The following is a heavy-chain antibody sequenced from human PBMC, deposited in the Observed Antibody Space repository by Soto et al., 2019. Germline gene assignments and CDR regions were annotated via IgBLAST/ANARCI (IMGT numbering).Heavy chain of an antibody. V-gene: IGHV1-18*01. D-gene: IGHD3-16*01. J-gene: IGHJ6*02. CDR1: GYTFIRYG. CDR3: ARGGYYDNNWVKLTHYGLDV. Sequence: QVQLVQSAGEMKKPGASVQVSCKASGYTFIRYGITWVRQAPGQGFEWMGWISPYDDSTIYAQKLQGRVTMTAETSTRIVNLNLRSLKSDDTAVYYCARGGYYDNNWVKLTHYGLDVWGQGTSVTVSS. CDR2: ISPYDDST.